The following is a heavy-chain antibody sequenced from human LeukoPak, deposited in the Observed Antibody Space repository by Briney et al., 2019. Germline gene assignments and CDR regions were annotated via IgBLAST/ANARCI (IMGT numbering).Heavy chain of an antibody. V-gene: IGHV3-23*01. D-gene: IGHD1-14*01. J-gene: IGHJ4*02. CDR1: GFTLNNYA. Sequence: GGSLRLSCAASGFTLNNYAMNWVRQAPGKGLEWVSLISSSGDATYYADSVQGRFTISRDSSRNTLYLHIDSLRVEDTATYYCARGTTDLDYWGQGTRVIVSS. CDR2: ISSSGDAT. CDR3: ARGTTDLDY.